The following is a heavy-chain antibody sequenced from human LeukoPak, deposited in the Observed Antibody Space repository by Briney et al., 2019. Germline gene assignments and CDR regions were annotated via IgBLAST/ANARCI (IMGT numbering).Heavy chain of an antibody. D-gene: IGHD2-2*01. J-gene: IGHJ3*02. CDR2: ISWNSGSI. CDR3: AKLPPLYCSSTSCYGASDAFDI. V-gene: IGHV3-9*01. CDR1: GFTFDDYA. Sequence: GGSQRLSCAASGFTFDDYAMHWVRQAPGKGLEWVSGISWNSGSIGYADSVKGRFTISRDNAKNSLYLQMNSLRAEDTALYYCAKLPPLYCSSTSCYGASDAFDIWGQGTMVTVSS.